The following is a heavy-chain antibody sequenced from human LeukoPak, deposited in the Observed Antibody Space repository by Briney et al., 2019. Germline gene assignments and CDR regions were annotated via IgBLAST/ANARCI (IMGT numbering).Heavy chain of an antibody. CDR3: ARAVSGRFDY. V-gene: IGHV4-59*08. J-gene: IGHJ4*02. CDR1: GGSVSPYH. Sequence: SETLSLTCTVSGGSVSPYHWGWIRQPPGKGLEWTGYIYYSGSTNYNPSLNSRVTTSVDTSKNQFSLRLSSVTAADTAIYYCARAVSGRFDYWGQGTLVTVSS. D-gene: IGHD6-19*01. CDR2: IYYSGST.